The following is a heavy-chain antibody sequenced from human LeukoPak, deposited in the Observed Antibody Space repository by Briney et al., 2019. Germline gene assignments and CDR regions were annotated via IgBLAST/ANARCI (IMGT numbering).Heavy chain of an antibody. J-gene: IGHJ6*02. Sequence: PGGSLRLSCAASGFTFSSYGMHWVRQAPGKGLEWVAVISYDGSNKYYADSVKGRFTISRDNSKNTLYLQMNSLRAEDTAVYYCAKDPVRSVVYCYYGMDVWGQGTTVTVSS. D-gene: IGHD2-21*01. CDR1: GFTFSSYG. V-gene: IGHV3-30*18. CDR3: AKDPVRSVVYCYYGMDV. CDR2: ISYDGSNK.